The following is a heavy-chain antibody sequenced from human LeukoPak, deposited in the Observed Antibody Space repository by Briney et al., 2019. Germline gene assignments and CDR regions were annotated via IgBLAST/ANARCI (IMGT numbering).Heavy chain of an antibody. CDR1: GFXFSSYW. CDR3: ARDGPYDAFDI. Sequence: PGGSLRLSCAASGFXFSSYWISWVRQAPGKGLEWVANIKQDGSEKYYVDSVKGRFTISRDNAKNSLYLQMNSLRAEDTAVYYCARDGPYDAFDIWGQGTMVTVSS. D-gene: IGHD3/OR15-3a*01. V-gene: IGHV3-7*05. J-gene: IGHJ3*02. CDR2: IKQDGSEK.